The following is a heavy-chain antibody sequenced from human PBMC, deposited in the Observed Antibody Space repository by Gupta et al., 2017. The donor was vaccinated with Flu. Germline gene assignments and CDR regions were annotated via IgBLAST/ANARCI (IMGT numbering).Heavy chain of an antibody. CDR1: GFPFSSYA. V-gene: IGHV3-23*01. J-gene: IGHJ4*02. CDR3: AKGGIMITPYYFDY. D-gene: IGHD3-16*01. CDR2: ISGSGGST. Sequence: EVQLFESGGGLVQPGGSLRLSFAACGFPFSSYAMSWVRQAPGKGLEWVSAISGSGGSTYYADSVQGRFTISRDNSKNTLYLQMNSLRAEDTAVYYCAKGGIMITPYYFDYWGQGTLVTVSS.